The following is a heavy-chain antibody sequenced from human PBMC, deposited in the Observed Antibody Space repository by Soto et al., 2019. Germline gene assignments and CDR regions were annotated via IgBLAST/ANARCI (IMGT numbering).Heavy chain of an antibody. V-gene: IGHV3-30*03. CDR2: ISYDGSNK. CDR1: GFTFSSYG. D-gene: IGHD3-10*01. J-gene: IGHJ4*02. CDR3: AIPYYGSGMSGARG. Sequence: QVQLVESGGGVVQPGRSLRLSCAASGFTFSSYGMHWVRQAPGKGLEWVAVISYDGSNKYYADSVKGRFTISRDNSKNTLYLQMNSLRAEDTAVYYCAIPYYGSGMSGARGWCQGTLVTVSS.